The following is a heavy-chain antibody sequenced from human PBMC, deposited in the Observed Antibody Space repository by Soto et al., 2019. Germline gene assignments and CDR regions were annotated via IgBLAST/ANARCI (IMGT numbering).Heavy chain of an antibody. CDR1: GFSFNTYA. D-gene: IGHD6-25*01. J-gene: IGHJ4*02. CDR2: ISSSSSRI. V-gene: IGHV3-48*04. Sequence: EVQLVESGGGLIQPGGSLRLSCAASGFSFNTYAMNWVRQAPGKGLEWISYISSSSSRIYYADSVKGRFTLSRDNAKNSLYPQMNSLRAEDTAVYYCASDPGIAAAGMDYWGQGTLVTVSS. CDR3: ASDPGIAAAGMDY.